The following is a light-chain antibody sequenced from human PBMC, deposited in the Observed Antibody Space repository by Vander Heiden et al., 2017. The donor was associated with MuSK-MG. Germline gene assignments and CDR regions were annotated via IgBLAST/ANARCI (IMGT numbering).Light chain of an antibody. CDR1: QSISSY. CDR3: QQSYSTPWT. V-gene: IGKV1-39*01. CDR2: AAS. Sequence: DIQMTQPPSSLSASVGDRVTITGRASQSISSYLNWHQQKQGKAPKLLIYAASSLQSGVPSRVSGSGSGTDFTLTISSLQPEDFATYYCQQSYSTPWTFGQGTKVEIK. J-gene: IGKJ1*01.